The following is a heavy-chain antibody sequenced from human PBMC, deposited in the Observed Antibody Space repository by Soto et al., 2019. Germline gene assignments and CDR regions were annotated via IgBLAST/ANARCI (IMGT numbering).Heavy chain of an antibody. Sequence: QVQLEESGGGVVQPGRSLRLSCAASGFTFSSSVMHWVRQAPGRGLEWVAVIWSDGSKKYYADSVTGRFAISRDNSSNTLYLQMSSLSAEDTAVYYCAREVLWCGYHDALDVWGQGTTVTVSS. D-gene: IGHD2-21*01. CDR2: IWSDGSKK. CDR1: GFTFSSSV. CDR3: AREVLWCGYHDALDV. J-gene: IGHJ6*02. V-gene: IGHV3-33*01.